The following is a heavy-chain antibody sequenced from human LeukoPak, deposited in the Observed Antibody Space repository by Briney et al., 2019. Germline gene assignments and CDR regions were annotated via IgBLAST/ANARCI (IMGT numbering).Heavy chain of an antibody. CDR2: IKQDGSEK. D-gene: IGHD5-18*01. CDR1: GGSISSSSYY. Sequence: ETLSLTCTVSGGSISSSSYYWGWIRQAPGKGLEWVANIKQDGSEKYYVDSVKGRFTISRDNAKNSLYLQMYSLRAEDTAVYYCARAGYSYADYWGQGSLVTVSS. CDR3: ARAGYSYADY. V-gene: IGHV3-7*01. J-gene: IGHJ4*02.